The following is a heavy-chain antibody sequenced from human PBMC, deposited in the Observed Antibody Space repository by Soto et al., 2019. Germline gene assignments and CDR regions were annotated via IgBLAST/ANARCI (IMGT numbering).Heavy chain of an antibody. J-gene: IGHJ4*02. D-gene: IGHD3-16*01. CDR1: GFPFSAYN. CDR2: ITVGSSHI. Sequence: GGSLRLSCTGSGFPFSAYNINWVRQAPGKGLEWVSSITVGSSHIYQPNSMKGRFTISRDDAKNLVYLQIDSLRDEDTALYYCSRSPEVGVRGAYWGQGTLVTVSS. CDR3: SRSPEVGVRGAY. V-gene: IGHV3-21*01.